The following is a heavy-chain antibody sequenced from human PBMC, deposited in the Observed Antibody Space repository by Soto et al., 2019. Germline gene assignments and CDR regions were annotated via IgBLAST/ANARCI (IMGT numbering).Heavy chain of an antibody. CDR1: GGSISRTDFY. Sequence: SETLSLTCTVSGGSISRTDFYWGWIRQPPGKGLEWIGSIYYSGDTYYNPSLKSRVTISVDTSKNQFSLRLVSVTAADTAVYYCARNRQWLLRGFDYWGQGTLVTVSS. V-gene: IGHV4-39*01. J-gene: IGHJ4*02. D-gene: IGHD6-19*01. CDR3: ARNRQWLLRGFDY. CDR2: IYYSGDT.